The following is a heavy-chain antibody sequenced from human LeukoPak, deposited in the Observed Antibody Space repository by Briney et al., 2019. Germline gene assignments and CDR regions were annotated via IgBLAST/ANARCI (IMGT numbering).Heavy chain of an antibody. D-gene: IGHD4-23*01. J-gene: IGHJ4*02. Sequence: GGSLRLSCAASGFTFSSYWMNWVRQAPGRGLVWVSRIASDGSSTTYADSVKGRSSISRDNAKNTLYLQMNSLRVEDTAVYYCARGRPHGNDYWGQGTLVTVSS. CDR1: GFTFSSYW. CDR2: IASDGSST. V-gene: IGHV3-74*01. CDR3: ARGRPHGNDY.